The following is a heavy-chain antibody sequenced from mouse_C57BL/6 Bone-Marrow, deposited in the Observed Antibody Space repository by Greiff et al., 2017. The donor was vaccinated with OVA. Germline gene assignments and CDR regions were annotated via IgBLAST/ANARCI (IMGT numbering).Heavy chain of an antibody. V-gene: IGHV5-9-1*02. J-gene: IGHJ3*01. Sequence: EVKLVESGAGLVKPGGSLKLSCAASGFTFSSYAMSWVRQTPEKRLEWVAFISSGGDYIYYADTVKGRFTISRDNARNTLYLQMSSLKSEDAAMYYCTRDLLDDYWGQGTLVTVSA. D-gene: IGHD2-1*01. CDR2: ISSGGDYI. CDR3: TRDLLDDY. CDR1: GFTFSSYA.